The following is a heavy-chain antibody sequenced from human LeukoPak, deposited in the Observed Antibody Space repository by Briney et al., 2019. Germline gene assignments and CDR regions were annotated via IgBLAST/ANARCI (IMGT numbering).Heavy chain of an antibody. D-gene: IGHD3-22*01. J-gene: IGHJ3*02. CDR2: TRNKVNSHTT. V-gene: IGHV3-72*01. Sequence: PGGSLRLSCAASGFTFSDHYMDWVRQAPGEGLEWVGRTRNKVNSHTTEYAASVKGRFTISRDDSKTSLYLQMNSLRPEDTAVYYCARSHYQSSGYFDQDAFDIWGQGTMVAVSS. CDR3: ARSHYQSSGYFDQDAFDI. CDR1: GFTFSDHY.